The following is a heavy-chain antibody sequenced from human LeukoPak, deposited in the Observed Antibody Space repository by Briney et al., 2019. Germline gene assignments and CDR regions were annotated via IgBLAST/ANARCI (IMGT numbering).Heavy chain of an antibody. CDR3: ARDVLAAGATGTFDI. J-gene: IGHJ3*02. CDR2: IKQDGSEK. CDR1: TFTFSNYW. V-gene: IGHV3-7*03. D-gene: IGHD1-14*01. Sequence: GGSLRLSCAASTFTFSNYWMSWVRQAPGKGLEWVADIKQDGSEKYYVDSVRGRFTISRDNAKTSLYLQMNSLRAEDTAVYYCARDVLAAGATGTFDIWGQGTMVTVSS.